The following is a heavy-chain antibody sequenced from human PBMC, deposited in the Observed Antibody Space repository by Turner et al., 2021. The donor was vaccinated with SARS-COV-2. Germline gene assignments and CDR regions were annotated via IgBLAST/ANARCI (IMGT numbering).Heavy chain of an antibody. CDR1: GFTFSSYG. V-gene: IGHV3-30*18. CDR2: ITYDGSNK. D-gene: IGHD2-15*01. CDR3: AKVVSPYCSGGSCYSSPADY. Sequence: QVQLVESGGGVVQPGRSLRLSCAASGFTFSSYGMHWVRQATGKGLEWVAVITYDGSNKYYADSVKGRFTISRDISKSKLYLQMNSLRAEDTAVYYCAKVVSPYCSGGSCYSSPADYWGQGTLVTVSS. J-gene: IGHJ4*02.